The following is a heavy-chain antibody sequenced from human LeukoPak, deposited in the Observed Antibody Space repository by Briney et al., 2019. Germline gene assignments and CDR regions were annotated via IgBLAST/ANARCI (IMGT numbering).Heavy chain of an antibody. CDR1: GFTFSNAW. D-gene: IGHD5-18*01. J-gene: IGHJ4*02. CDR2: IKSKTDGGTT. CDR3: TTGPGYSDEIDY. Sequence: GGSLRLSCAASGFTFSNAWMSWVRQAPGKGLEWVGRIKSKTDGGTTDYAAPVKGRFTISRDDSKNTLYLQMNSLKTEDTAVYYCTTGPGYSDEIDYWGQGTLVTVSS. V-gene: IGHV3-15*01.